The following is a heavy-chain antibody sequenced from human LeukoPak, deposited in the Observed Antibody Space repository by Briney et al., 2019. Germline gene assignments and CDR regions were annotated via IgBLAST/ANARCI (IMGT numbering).Heavy chain of an antibody. J-gene: IGHJ5*02. CDR2: SGSGDGT. CDR3: ARDYLYSGYDH. Sequence: GGSLRLSCAASGFTVSSNYMSWVRQAPGKGLEWVSTVSGSGDGTYYADSVKGRFTISRDISKNTVYLQMNSLRAEDTAVYYCARDYLYSGYDHWGQGTLVTVSS. V-gene: IGHV3-53*01. D-gene: IGHD5-12*01. CDR1: GFTVSSNY.